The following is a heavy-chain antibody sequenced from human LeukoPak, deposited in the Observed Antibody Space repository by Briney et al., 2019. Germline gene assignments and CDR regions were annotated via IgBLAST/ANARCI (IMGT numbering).Heavy chain of an antibody. D-gene: IGHD3-10*01. V-gene: IGHV3-21*01. CDR3: ARDEIRTGAFDI. CDR1: GFTFSSYW. Sequence: GGSLRLSCAASGFTFSSYWMHWVRQAPGKGLEWVSFISSSSSYIYYADSVKGRFTISRNNAENSLYLQMNSLRAEDTAIHYCARDEIRTGAFDIWGQGTMVTVSS. J-gene: IGHJ3*02. CDR2: ISSSSSYI.